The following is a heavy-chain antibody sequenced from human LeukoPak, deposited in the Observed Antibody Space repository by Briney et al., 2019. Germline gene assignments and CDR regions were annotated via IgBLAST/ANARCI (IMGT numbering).Heavy chain of an antibody. CDR1: GGSISSSSYY. CDR2: VYYSGST. J-gene: IGHJ6*03. Sequence: SETLSLTCTVSGGSISSSSYYWGWIRQPPGKGLEWIGSVYYSGSTNYNPSLKSRVTISVDTSKNQFSLKLSSVTAADTAVYYCARSEGYSSNYYYYYMDVWGKGTTVTVSS. CDR3: ARSEGYSSNYYYYYMDV. D-gene: IGHD6-13*01. V-gene: IGHV4-39*07.